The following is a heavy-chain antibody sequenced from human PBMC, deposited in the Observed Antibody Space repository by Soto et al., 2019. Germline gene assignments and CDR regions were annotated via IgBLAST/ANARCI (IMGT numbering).Heavy chain of an antibody. J-gene: IGHJ4*02. V-gene: IGHV4-4*07. CDR2: IHTSGSS. CDR1: GGSISRYY. Sequence: PSETLSLTCTVSGGSISRYYWNWILQAAEKGLEWIGRIHTSGSSNYNPSLKSRVTMSVDASKKRFSLNLRSVTAAYTAVYYCTRGVIATRSHDFDYWDQGALVTVSS. D-gene: IGHD3-10*01. CDR3: TRGVIATRSHDFDY.